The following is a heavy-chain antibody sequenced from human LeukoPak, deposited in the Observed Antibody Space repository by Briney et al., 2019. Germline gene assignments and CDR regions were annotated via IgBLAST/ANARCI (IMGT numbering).Heavy chain of an antibody. Sequence: PGGSLRLSCAASGFSFDDYAMHWVRQAPGKGLEWVSGINWNSGSIGYADSVKGRFTISRDNAKNSLYLQMNSLRAEDTAVYYCARDFPIAAGTTGWGQGTLVTVSS. CDR1: GFSFDDYA. D-gene: IGHD6-13*01. J-gene: IGHJ4*02. CDR3: ARDFPIAAGTTG. CDR2: INWNSGSI. V-gene: IGHV3-9*01.